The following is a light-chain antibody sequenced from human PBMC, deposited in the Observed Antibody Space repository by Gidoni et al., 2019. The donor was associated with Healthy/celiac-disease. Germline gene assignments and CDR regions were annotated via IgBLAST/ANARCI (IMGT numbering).Light chain of an antibody. CDR2: AAS. J-gene: IGKJ1*01. Sequence: DIQMTQSPSSLSASVGDRVTITCRASQGISNYLAWYQQKPGKVPKLLIYAASTLQSGVPSRFSGSGSGTDFTLTSGSLQHEDVATYYCQKYNSAPKTFGQGTKVEIK. V-gene: IGKV1-27*01. CDR3: QKYNSAPKT. CDR1: QGISNY.